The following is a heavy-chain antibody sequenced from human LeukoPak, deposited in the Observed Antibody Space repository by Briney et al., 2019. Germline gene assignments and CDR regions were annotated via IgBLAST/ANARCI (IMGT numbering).Heavy chain of an antibody. J-gene: IGHJ4*02. D-gene: IGHD5-24*01. CDR2: ISNDGDNR. CDR3: ADSDGYYYDV. CDR1: GFTFSYYA. Sequence: PGGSLRLSCVASGFTSGFTFSYYAMHWVRQAPGKGLEWVAFISNDGDNRYFADSVKGGFTISRDNSKNTVYLQMNSLGAEDTAVYYCADSDGYYYDVWGQGTLVTVS. V-gene: IGHV3-30-3*01.